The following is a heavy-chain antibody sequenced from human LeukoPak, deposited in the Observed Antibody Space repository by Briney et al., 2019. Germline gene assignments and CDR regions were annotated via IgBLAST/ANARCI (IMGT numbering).Heavy chain of an antibody. CDR3: ARGTLSAGVTIFGVGKKKNNWFDP. Sequence: PSETLSLTCAVYGGSFSGYYWSWIRQPPGKGLEWIGEINHSGSTNYNPSRKNRVTISVDTSKNQFSLKLSSVTAADTAVYYCARGTLSAGVTIFGVGKKKNNWFDPWSQGTLVTVSS. CDR2: INHSGST. V-gene: IGHV4-34*01. D-gene: IGHD3-3*01. CDR1: GGSFSGYY. J-gene: IGHJ5*02.